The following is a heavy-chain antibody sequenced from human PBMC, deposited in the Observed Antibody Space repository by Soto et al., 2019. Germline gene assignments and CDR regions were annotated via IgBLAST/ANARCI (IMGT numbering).Heavy chain of an antibody. CDR2: ISSSSSTI. J-gene: IGHJ6*02. V-gene: IGHV3-48*02. CDR1: GFTFSSYS. Sequence: PGGSLRLSCAASGFTFSSYSMNWVRQAPGKGLEWVSYISSSSSTIYYADSVKGRFTISRDNAKNSLYLQMNSLRDEDTAVYYCAREFVTGSYYYYYGMDVWGQGTTVTVSS. CDR3: AREFVTGSYYYYYGMDV. D-gene: IGHD1-20*01.